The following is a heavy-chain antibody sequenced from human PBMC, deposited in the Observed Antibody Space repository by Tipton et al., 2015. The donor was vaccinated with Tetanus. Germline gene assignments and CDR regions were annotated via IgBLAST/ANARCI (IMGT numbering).Heavy chain of an antibody. D-gene: IGHD3-3*01. J-gene: IGHJ4*02. V-gene: IGHV4-4*02. CDR1: GGSIRSSNW. Sequence: TLSLTCAVSGGSIRSSNWWSWVRHTPGKGLEWIGEIYHSGTTNYNPSLKSRVTMSVDNSKNQFSLKLNSVTAADTAVYYCARESITIFGVVSIDYWGQGTLVTVSS. CDR3: ARESITIFGVVSIDY. CDR2: IYHSGTT.